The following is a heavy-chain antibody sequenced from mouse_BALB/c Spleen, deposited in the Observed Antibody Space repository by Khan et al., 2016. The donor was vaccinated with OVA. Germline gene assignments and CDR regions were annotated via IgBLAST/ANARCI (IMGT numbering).Heavy chain of an antibody. CDR2: IWSGGST. D-gene: IGHD2-4*01. J-gene: IGHJ3*01. CDR1: GFSLTSYG. V-gene: IGHV2-2*02. CDR3: AGNYDYDEGLVY. Sequence: QVQLKQSGPGLVQPSQSLSITCTVSGFSLTSYGIHWVRQSPGKGLEWLGVIWSGGSTDYDAAFISRLSISKDNSKSQVFFKMNSLQGNDTAIYYCAGNYDYDEGLVYWGQGTLVTVAA.